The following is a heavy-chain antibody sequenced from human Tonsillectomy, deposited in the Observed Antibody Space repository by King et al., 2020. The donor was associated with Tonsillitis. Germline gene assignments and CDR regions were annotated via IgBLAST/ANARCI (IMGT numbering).Heavy chain of an antibody. J-gene: IGHJ1*01. V-gene: IGHV1-46*01. CDR2: INPSGGNT. CDR3: ARDGRRGGARSYFLF. Sequence: QLVQSGAEVKKPGASVKVSCKASGYTFTSYYVHFVRQAPGQGLEWMGIINPSGGNTAYAQKFQGRVTLTRDTSTSTVYMEVSGLRSEDTAVYFCARDGRRGGARSYFLFWGQGTPDTVSS. CDR1: GYTFTSYY. D-gene: IGHD2/OR15-2a*01.